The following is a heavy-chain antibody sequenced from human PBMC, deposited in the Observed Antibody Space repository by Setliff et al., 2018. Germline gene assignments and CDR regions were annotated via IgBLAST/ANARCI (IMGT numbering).Heavy chain of an antibody. CDR3: AKGLYYDYVWGGYRPFDY. CDR2: ISYDGSSK. J-gene: IGHJ4*02. V-gene: IGHV3-30*18. Sequence: PGESLKISCAASGFTFSSYGMHWVRQAPGQGLEWVAVISYDGSSKYYADSVKGRFTISRDNSKNTLYLQMNSLRAEDTAVYYCAKGLYYDYVWGGYRPFDYWGQGTLVTVSS. CDR1: GFTFSSYG. D-gene: IGHD3-16*02.